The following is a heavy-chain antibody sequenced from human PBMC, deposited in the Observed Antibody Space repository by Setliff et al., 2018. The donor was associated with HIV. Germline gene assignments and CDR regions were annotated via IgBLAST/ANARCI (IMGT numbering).Heavy chain of an antibody. CDR1: GFIFSGYT. D-gene: IGHD6-19*01. CDR2: ISSSGNFI. V-gene: IGHV3-21*01. Sequence: GGSLRLSCAASGFIFSGYTMVWVRQAPGKGLEWVSSISSSGNFIYYEDSVKGRFTMSRDNAKNSPYLQMDSLRVEDTGFYYCARDPYWLEGYFDYWGPGTLVTVSS. J-gene: IGHJ4*02. CDR3: ARDPYWLEGYFDY.